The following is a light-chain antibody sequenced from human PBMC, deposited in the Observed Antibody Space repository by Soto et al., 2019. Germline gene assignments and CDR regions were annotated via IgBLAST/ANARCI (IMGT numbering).Light chain of an antibody. V-gene: IGLV2-14*01. CDR2: EVS. CDR3: SSYTSSITYV. Sequence: QSALTQPASVSGSPGQSITISCTGTSSDVGGYKYVSWYQQHPGKAPKLMIYEVSYRPSGVSNRFSGSKSGNTASLTISGLQAEDEADYYCSSYTSSITYVFGTGTKLTVL. CDR1: SSDVGGYKY. J-gene: IGLJ1*01.